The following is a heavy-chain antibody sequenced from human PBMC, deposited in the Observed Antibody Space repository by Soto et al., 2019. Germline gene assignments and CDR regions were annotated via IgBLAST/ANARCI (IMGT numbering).Heavy chain of an antibody. V-gene: IGHV3-23*01. CDR3: ARSGPHYFDI. Sequence: GGSLRLSCAASGCTFSSFGVYWVRQAPGKGLEWVSGIGGSSGNAYYADSVKGRFTVSRDISHSTLYLQMSALRADDTAVYYCARSGPHYFDIWGQGTMVTVSS. J-gene: IGHJ3*02. CDR2: IGGSSGNA. CDR1: GCTFSSFG. D-gene: IGHD1-26*01.